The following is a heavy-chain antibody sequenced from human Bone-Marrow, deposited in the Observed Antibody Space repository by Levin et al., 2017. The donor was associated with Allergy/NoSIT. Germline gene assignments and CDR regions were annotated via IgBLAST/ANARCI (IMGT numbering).Heavy chain of an antibody. Sequence: GGSLRLSCAASGFTFSNAWMNWVRQAPGKGLEWVGRIKSKTDGGTTDYAAPVKGRFTISRDDSKNTLYLQMNSLKTEDTAVYYCTTTPIGTPGGPNYYDGMDVWGQGTTVTVSS. CDR2: IKSKTDGGTT. CDR3: TTTPIGTPGGPNYYDGMDV. D-gene: IGHD1-1*01. CDR1: GFTFSNAW. J-gene: IGHJ6*02. V-gene: IGHV3-15*07.